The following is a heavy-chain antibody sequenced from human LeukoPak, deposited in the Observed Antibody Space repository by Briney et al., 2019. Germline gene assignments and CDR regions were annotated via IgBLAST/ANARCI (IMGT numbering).Heavy chain of an antibody. V-gene: IGHV3-23*01. Sequence: GGSLRLSCAASGFTFSSYAMSWVRQAPGKGLEWVSAISGSGGSTYYADSVKGRFTISRDNSKNTLYLQMNSLRAEDTAVYYCAKTPFQVWIQVYYFDYWGQGTLVTVSS. J-gene: IGHJ4*02. CDR2: ISGSGGST. D-gene: IGHD5-18*01. CDR1: GFTFSSYA. CDR3: AKTPFQVWIQVYYFDY.